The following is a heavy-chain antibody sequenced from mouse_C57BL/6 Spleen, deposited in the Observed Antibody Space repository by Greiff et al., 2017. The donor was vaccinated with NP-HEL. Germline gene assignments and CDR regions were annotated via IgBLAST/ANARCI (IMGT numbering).Heavy chain of an antibody. CDR2: IDPSDSYT. V-gene: IGHV1-69*01. CDR1: GYTFTSYW. CDR3: ARSALWYFDV. J-gene: IGHJ1*03. Sequence: QVQLQQSGAELVMPGASVKLSCKASGYTFTSYWMHWVKQRPGQGLEWIGEIDPSDSYTNYNQKFKGKSTLTVDKSSSTAYMQLSSLTSEDSAVYYCARSALWYFDVWGTGTTVTVSS.